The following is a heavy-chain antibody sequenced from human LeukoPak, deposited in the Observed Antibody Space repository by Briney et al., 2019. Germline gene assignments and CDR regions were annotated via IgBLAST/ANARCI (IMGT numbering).Heavy chain of an antibody. J-gene: IGHJ5*02. CDR3: ARDSYIAPGWLDP. D-gene: IGHD3-16*01. V-gene: IGHV4-31*03. CDR2: IYYSGST. Sequence: PSETLSLTCIVSGGSINSGGSSWTWIRQYPGKGLEWIGYIYYSGSTYYNPSLKSRVTISVDTSNNQFSLRLSSVTAADTAVYYCARDSYIAPGWLDPWGQGTLVTVSS. CDR1: GGSINSGGSS.